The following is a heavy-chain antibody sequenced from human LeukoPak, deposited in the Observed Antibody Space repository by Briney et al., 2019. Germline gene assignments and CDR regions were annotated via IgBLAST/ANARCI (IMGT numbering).Heavy chain of an antibody. D-gene: IGHD2-15*01. CDR1: GYTFTSYG. J-gene: IGHJ4*02. V-gene: IGHV1-18*01. CDR2: ISAYNGNT. CDR3: ARGGRGGYCSGGSCYPSNY. Sequence: GASVKVSCKASGYTFTSYGISWVRQAPGQGLEWMGWISAYNGNTNYAQKLQGRVTMTTDTSTSTAYMELRSLRSDDTAVYYCARGGRGGYCSGGSCYPSNYWGQGTLVTVSS.